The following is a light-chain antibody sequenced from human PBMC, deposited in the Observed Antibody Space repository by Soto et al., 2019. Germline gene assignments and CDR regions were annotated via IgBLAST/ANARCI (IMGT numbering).Light chain of an antibody. CDR3: QQRSNWRVT. J-gene: IGKJ4*01. V-gene: IGKV3-11*01. Sequence: EIAFNQFPTTMSLFLGERAPPSRRASQSVNIYLAWYQQKPGQAHRLIIYDAYNRATGIPARFSGSGSGTDLTLTISSLEPEDIAVYYCQQRSNWRVTFGGRTKVDIK. CDR1: QSVNIY. CDR2: DAY.